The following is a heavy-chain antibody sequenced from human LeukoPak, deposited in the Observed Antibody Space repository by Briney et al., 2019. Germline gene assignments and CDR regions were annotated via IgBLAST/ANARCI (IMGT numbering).Heavy chain of an antibody. CDR1: GGSISSGSLY. J-gene: IGHJ4*02. D-gene: IGHD2-2*03. CDR3: ARDGYCSSTSCYSGDY. Sequence: SETLSLTCSVSGGSISSGSLYWGWIRQPPGKGLEYIGTIYYSGSTYYNPSLKSRVTISVDTSKNQFSLKLSSVTAADTAVYYCARDGYCSSTSCYSGDYWGQGTLVTVSS. V-gene: IGHV4-39*07. CDR2: IYYSGST.